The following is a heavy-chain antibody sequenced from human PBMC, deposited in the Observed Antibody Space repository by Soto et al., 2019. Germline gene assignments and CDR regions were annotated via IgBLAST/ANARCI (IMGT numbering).Heavy chain of an antibody. J-gene: IGHJ4*02. CDR3: ASRYCSSTSCSYFHY. CDR2: ISSDGGST. V-gene: IGHV3-64*01. D-gene: IGHD2-2*01. CDR1: GFTFSNYA. Sequence: LRLSCAASGFTFSNYAMHWVRQAPGKGLEYVSAISSDGGSTYYANSVKGRFTISRDNSKNTLYLQMGSLRAEDMAIYYCASRYCSSTSCSYFHYWGQGTLVTVSS.